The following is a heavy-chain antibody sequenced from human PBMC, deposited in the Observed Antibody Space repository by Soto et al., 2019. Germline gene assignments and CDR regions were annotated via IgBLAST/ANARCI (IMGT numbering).Heavy chain of an antibody. J-gene: IGHJ6*02. D-gene: IGHD1-20*01. Sequence: YVPLSLARILTGASTGSTSRYPASARHPPGKGLEWIGSIYYSGYTYYNPSLKSRVTISVDTSKNQFSLKLSSVTAEDTAVYYCFIYNGHLYVGYYYGMEVCRQATTV. V-gene: IGHV4-39*01. CDR3: FIYNGHLYVGYYYGMEV. CDR1: GASTGSTSRY. CDR2: IYYSGYT.